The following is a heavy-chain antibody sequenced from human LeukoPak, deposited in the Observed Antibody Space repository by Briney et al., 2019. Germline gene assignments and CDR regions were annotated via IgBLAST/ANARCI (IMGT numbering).Heavy chain of an antibody. CDR3: ARLSYDSGTHYTVYKY. Sequence: GGSLRLSCAASGFTFSDYWMSWVRQAPGKGLEWVAHIKQDGSAKYYVDSVKGRFTISRDNAKNSLYLQMNSLRDDDTAVYYCARLSYDSGTHYTVYKYWGQGTLVTVSS. CDR2: IKQDGSAK. J-gene: IGHJ4*02. CDR1: GFTFSDYW. D-gene: IGHD3-10*01. V-gene: IGHV3-7*01.